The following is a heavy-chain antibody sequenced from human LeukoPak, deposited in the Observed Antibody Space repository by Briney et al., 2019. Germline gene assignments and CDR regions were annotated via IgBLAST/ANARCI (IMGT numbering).Heavy chain of an antibody. V-gene: IGHV3-9*01. D-gene: IGHD3-3*01. J-gene: IGHJ4*02. Sequence: GRSLRLSCAASGFTFDDYAMHWVRQAPGKGLEWVSGISWNSDAIGSADSVKGRFTISRDNAKNSLYLQIDSLTTEDTAFYYCAKGQLGWYGYYAYFDSWGQGTLVTVSS. CDR3: AKGQLGWYGYYAYFDS. CDR2: ISWNSDAI. CDR1: GFTFDDYA.